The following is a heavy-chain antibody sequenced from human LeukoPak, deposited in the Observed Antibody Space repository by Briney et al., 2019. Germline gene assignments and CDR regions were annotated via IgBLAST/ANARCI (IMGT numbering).Heavy chain of an antibody. CDR2: ISSSSRYI. D-gene: IGHD1-7*01. CDR3: ARDGELGTSFDC. V-gene: IGHV3-21*01. CDR1: GFTFRSYS. Sequence: GGSLRLSCAASGFTFRSYSMKRVRQAPGKGLEWVSSISSSSRYIYYADSVKGRFTISRDNAKNSLYLQMNSLRAEDTAVYYCARDGELGTSFDCWGQGMLVTVSS. J-gene: IGHJ4*02.